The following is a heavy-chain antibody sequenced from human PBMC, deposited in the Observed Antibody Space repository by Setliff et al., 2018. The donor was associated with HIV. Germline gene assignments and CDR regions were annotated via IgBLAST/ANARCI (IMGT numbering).Heavy chain of an antibody. CDR3: AGAHFFWDRNLPQRYYYYMDV. V-gene: IGHV4-59*12. D-gene: IGHD3-16*01. Sequence: SETLSLTCTVSGDSISSYYWSWIRQPPGKGLEWIGYIYYSGSTNYNPSLKSRVTISIDKSKRQFSLKLSSVTAEDTALYYCAGAHFFWDRNLPQRYYYYMDVWGKGTTVTVSS. CDR1: GDSISSYY. CDR2: IYYSGST. J-gene: IGHJ6*03.